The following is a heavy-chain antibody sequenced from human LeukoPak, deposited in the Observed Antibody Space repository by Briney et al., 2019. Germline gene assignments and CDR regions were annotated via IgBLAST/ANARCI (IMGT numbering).Heavy chain of an antibody. J-gene: IGHJ4*02. V-gene: IGHV1-69*13. CDR1: GYTFTSYG. CDR3: ARARSLDYDILTGYTYYFDY. D-gene: IGHD3-9*01. Sequence: SVKVSCKASGYTFTSYGISWVRQAPGQGLEWMGGIIPIFGTANYTQKFQGRVTITADESTSTAYMKLSSLRSEDTAVYYCARARSLDYDILTGYTYYFDYWGQGTLVTVSS. CDR2: IIPIFGTA.